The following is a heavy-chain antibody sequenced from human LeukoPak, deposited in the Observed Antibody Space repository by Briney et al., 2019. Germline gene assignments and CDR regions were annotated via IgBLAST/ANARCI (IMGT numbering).Heavy chain of an antibody. Sequence: GGSLRLSCAASGFAFSSYWMSWVRQAPGKGLEWVANIKQDGSEKYYVDSVKGRFTISRDNTKNSLYLQMNSLRAEDTAVYYCARDKILGATHFDYWGQGTLVTVSS. D-gene: IGHD1-26*01. CDR1: GFAFSSYW. J-gene: IGHJ4*02. CDR2: IKQDGSEK. V-gene: IGHV3-7*01. CDR3: ARDKILGATHFDY.